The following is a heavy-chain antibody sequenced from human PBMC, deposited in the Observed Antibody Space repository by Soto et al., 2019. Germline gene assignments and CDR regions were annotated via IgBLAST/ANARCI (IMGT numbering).Heavy chain of an antibody. J-gene: IGHJ4*02. V-gene: IGHV3-30-3*01. CDR1: GFTFSSYA. CDR3: ARDSHRDSRFDYFDY. D-gene: IGHD3-22*01. Sequence: QVQLAESGGGVVQPGRSLRLSCAASGFTFSSYAMHWVRQAPGKGLEWVAVISYDGSNKYYADSVKGRFTISRDNSKNTLYLQMNSLRAEDTAVYYCARDSHRDSRFDYFDYWGQGTLVTVSS. CDR2: ISYDGSNK.